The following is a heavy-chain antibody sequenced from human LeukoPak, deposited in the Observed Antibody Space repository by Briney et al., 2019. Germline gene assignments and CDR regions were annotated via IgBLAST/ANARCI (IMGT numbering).Heavy chain of an antibody. CDR2: ISAYNGNT. D-gene: IGHD3-22*01. V-gene: IGHV1-18*01. J-gene: IGHJ6*02. CDR1: GYTFTSYG. Sequence: ASVKVSCKASGYTFTSYGISWVRQAPGQGLEWMGWISAYNGNTNYAQKLQGRVTMTTDTSTSTAYMELRSLRSDDTAVYYCARAPPYYYDSSGYFIRWDYYYGMDVWGQGTTVTVSS. CDR3: ARAPPYYYDSSGYFIRWDYYYGMDV.